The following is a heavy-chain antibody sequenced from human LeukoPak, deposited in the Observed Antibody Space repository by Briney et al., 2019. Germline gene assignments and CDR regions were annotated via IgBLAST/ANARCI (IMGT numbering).Heavy chain of an antibody. CDR1: GYTFTGYY. V-gene: IGHV1-2*06. D-gene: IGHD6-13*01. CDR3: ARVSSRKADFDY. J-gene: IGHJ4*02. Sequence: ASVKVSCKASGYTFTGYYMRWVRQAPGQGLEWMGRINPNSGGTNYAQKFQGRVTMTRDTSISTAYMELSRLRSDDTAVYYCARVSSRKADFDYWGQGTLVTVSS. CDR2: INPNSGGT.